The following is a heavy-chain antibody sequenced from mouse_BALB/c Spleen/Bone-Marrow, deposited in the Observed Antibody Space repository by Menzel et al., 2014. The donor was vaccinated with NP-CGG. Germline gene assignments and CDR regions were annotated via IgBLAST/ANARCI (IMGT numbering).Heavy chain of an antibody. D-gene: IGHD2-4*01. J-gene: IGHJ4*01. Sequence: DVQLQESGTVLARPGASVKMSCKASGYTFTSYWMHWVKQRPGQGLEWIGAIYPGNSDTSYNQKFKGKAKLTAVTSTSTAYMELSSLTNEDSAIYYCAHDYDYYAMNYWGQGTSVTVSS. V-gene: IGHV1-5*01. CDR2: IYPGNSDT. CDR1: GYTFTSYW. CDR3: AHDYDYYAMNY.